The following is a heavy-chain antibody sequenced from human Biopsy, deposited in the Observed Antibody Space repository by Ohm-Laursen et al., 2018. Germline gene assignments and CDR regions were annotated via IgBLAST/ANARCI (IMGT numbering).Heavy chain of an antibody. CDR2: ISAGSNYI. CDR1: GFTLSSYA. Sequence: GSLRLSCAASGFTLSSYALNWVRQAPGKGLEWVSSISAGSNYIYYTDSVKGRFTIPRDNAQNSLYLQMNSLRAEDTAFYYCAVEYYDSSGYYNPKWFNPWGQGTLVTVSS. V-gene: IGHV3-21*01. D-gene: IGHD3-22*01. J-gene: IGHJ5*02. CDR3: AVEYYDSSGYYNPKWFNP.